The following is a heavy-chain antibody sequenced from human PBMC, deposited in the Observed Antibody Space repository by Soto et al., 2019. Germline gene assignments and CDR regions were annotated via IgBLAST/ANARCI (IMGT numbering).Heavy chain of an antibody. V-gene: IGHV4-31*03. CDR3: ARGPTYYYDF. CDR2: IYYSGST. J-gene: IGHJ4*02. CDR1: GGSISSGGYY. Sequence: SETLSLTCTFSGGSISSGGYYWSWIRQHPGTGLEWIGYIYYSGSTYYNPSLKSRVTISVDTSKNQFSLKLSSVTAADTAVYYCARGPTYYYDFWGQGTLVTVSS.